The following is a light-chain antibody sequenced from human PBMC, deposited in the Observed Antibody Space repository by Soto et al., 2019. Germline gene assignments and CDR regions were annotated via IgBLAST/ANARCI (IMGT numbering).Light chain of an antibody. CDR1: SSDVGSYNL. CDR3: CSYAGSSTLDV. V-gene: IGLV2-23*03. CDR2: EGS. J-gene: IGLJ1*01. Sequence: QSALTQPASVSGSPGQSITISCTGTSSDVGSYNLVSWYQQHPGKAPKLMIYEGSKRPSGVSNRFSGSKSGNTASLTISGLQADDEADYYCCSYAGSSTLDVFGTGTKLTVL.